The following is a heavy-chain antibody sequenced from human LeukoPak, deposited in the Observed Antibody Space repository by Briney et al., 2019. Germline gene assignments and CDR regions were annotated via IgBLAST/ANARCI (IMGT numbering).Heavy chain of an antibody. CDR3: ARGGVGAKAVQH. D-gene: IGHD1-26*01. CDR1: GGSFSGYY. V-gene: IGHV4-34*01. CDR2: INHSGST. J-gene: IGHJ1*01. Sequence: SETLSLTCAVYGGSFSGYYWSCIRQPPGKGLEWIGEINHSGSTNYNPSLKSRVTISVDTSKNQFSLKLSSVTAADTAVYYCARGGVGAKAVQHWGQGTLVTVSS.